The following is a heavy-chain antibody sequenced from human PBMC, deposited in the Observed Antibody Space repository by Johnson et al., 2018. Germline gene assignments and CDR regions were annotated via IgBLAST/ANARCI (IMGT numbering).Heavy chain of an antibody. CDR3: ARGGTSSGWYNSFDI. V-gene: IGHV3-21*01. J-gene: IGHJ3*02. Sequence: EVQLVESGGGLVKPGGSLRLSCAASGFTFSSYSMNWVRQAPGKGLEWVSSISSSSSYIYYADSVKGRFTISRDNAKNSLYLQMNSLRAEDTAVYYCARGGTSSGWYNSFDIWGQGTMVTVSS. CDR2: ISSSSSYI. D-gene: IGHD6-19*01. CDR1: GFTFSSYS.